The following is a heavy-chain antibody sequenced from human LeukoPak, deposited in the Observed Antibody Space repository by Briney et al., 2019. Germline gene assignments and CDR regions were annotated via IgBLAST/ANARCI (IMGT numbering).Heavy chain of an antibody. CDR2: THYSGNT. V-gene: IGHV4-30-4*01. CDR3: ASGDFWSADGLDY. D-gene: IGHD3-3*01. CDR1: GGSIHSGDYY. Sequence: SETLSLTCNVSGGSIHSGDYYWSWIRQSPGKGLEWIGYTHYSGNTHYNPSLKSRVTISVDTSRNQFSLKLSSVTAADTAVYYCASGDFWSADGLDYWGQGTLVTVSS. J-gene: IGHJ4*02.